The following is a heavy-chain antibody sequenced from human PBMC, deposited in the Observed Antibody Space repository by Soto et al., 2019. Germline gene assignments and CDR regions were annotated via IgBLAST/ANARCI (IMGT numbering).Heavy chain of an antibody. D-gene: IGHD2-2*01. Sequence: GGSLRLSCAASGFTFSSYGMHWVRQAPGKGLEWVTLISYDGGNKYYADSVKGRFSISRDNSRNTLYLQMNSLRPEDAAVYYCVKSLGFCSSSSCSRDYYYYYGMDVCGQGTTVTVSS. CDR2: ISYDGGNK. J-gene: IGHJ6*02. V-gene: IGHV3-30*18. CDR1: GFTFSSYG. CDR3: VKSLGFCSSSSCSRDYYYYYGMDV.